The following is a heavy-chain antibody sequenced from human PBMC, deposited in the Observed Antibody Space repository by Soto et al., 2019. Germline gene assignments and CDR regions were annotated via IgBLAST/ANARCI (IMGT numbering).Heavy chain of an antibody. Sequence: EVQLVESGGGLVQPGRSLRLSCVASGFTSHDYAMHWVRQTPGKGLEWVSGIYWGSNKIDYADSVKGRFTISRDNAKNALVLQMNSLSADDAAVYFCVKDVSPGGADVWGQGTTVTVSS. J-gene: IGHJ6*02. D-gene: IGHD3-10*01. CDR1: GFTSHDYA. CDR3: VKDVSPGGADV. V-gene: IGHV3-9*02. CDR2: IYWGSNKI.